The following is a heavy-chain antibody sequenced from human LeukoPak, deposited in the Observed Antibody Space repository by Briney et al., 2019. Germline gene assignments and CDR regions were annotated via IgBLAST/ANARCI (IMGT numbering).Heavy chain of an antibody. Sequence: PGGSLRLSCTASGFTFSDYAMSWVRQAPGKGLEWVANIKQDGSEKYYVDSVKGRFTISRDNAKNSLYLQMNSLRAEDTAVYYCARDSSGWYGYYYYGMDVWGQGTTVTVSS. CDR3: ARDSSGWYGYYYYGMDV. D-gene: IGHD6-19*01. V-gene: IGHV3-7*01. CDR1: GFTFSDYA. CDR2: IKQDGSEK. J-gene: IGHJ6*02.